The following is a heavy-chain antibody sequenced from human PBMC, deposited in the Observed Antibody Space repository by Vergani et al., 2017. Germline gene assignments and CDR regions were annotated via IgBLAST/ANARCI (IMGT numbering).Heavy chain of an antibody. J-gene: IGHJ4*02. Sequence: QITLKESGPTLVKPTQTLTLTCTFSGFSLSTSGVGVGWIRQPPGKALEWLALIYWDDDKRYSPSLKSRLTITKDTSKNQVVLTMTNMDPVDTATYYCAQIRGVISGMTTASDYFDYWGQGTLVTVSS. D-gene: IGHD4-17*01. CDR2: IYWDDDK. CDR1: GFSLSTSGVG. CDR3: AQIRGVISGMTTASDYFDY. V-gene: IGHV2-5*02.